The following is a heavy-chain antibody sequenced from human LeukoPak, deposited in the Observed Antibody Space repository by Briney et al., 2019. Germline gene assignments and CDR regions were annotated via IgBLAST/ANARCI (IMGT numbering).Heavy chain of an antibody. D-gene: IGHD3-10*01. J-gene: IGHJ4*02. Sequence: SETLSLTCTVSGGSISSSSFYWGWIRPPPGKGLEWIGSIYYSGSTHYNPSLKSRLTKPVDTSKNQYSLKLTSVTAADTAVYYCASFYGSGSYYPKPDYWGQGTLVTVSS. CDR1: GGSISSSSFY. CDR2: IYYSGST. V-gene: IGHV4-39*01. CDR3: ASFYGSGSYYPKPDY.